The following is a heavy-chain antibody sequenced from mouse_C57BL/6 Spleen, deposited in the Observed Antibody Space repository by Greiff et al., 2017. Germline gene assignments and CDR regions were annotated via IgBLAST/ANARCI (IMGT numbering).Heavy chain of an antibody. J-gene: IGHJ2*01. CDR3: ARWIYYYGSSPYYFDY. D-gene: IGHD1-1*01. V-gene: IGHV1-26*01. CDR2: INPNNGGT. CDR1: GYTFTDYY. Sequence: VQLQQSGPELVKPGASVKISCKASGYTFTDYYMNWVKQSHGKSLEWIGDINPNNGGTSYNQKFKGKATLTVDKSSSTAYMELRSLTSEDSAVYYCARWIYYYGSSPYYFDYWGQGTTLTVSS.